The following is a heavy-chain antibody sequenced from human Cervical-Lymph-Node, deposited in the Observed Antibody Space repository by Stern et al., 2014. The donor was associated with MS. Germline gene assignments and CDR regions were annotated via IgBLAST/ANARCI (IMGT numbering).Heavy chain of an antibody. Sequence: QVQLVQSGPGLVKPSQTLSLTCTVSGGSISSSGYYWSWIRQPADKGLEWIGRIHDSGSTYYNPSLKSRVTISMDTAKHQFSLKLPSLTAADTAVYYCATTRWDLFTWNWFDPWGQGTLVTVSS. CDR1: GGSISSSGYY. J-gene: IGHJ5*02. CDR3: ATTRWDLFTWNWFDP. CDR2: IHDSGST. V-gene: IGHV4-61*02. D-gene: IGHD1-26*01.